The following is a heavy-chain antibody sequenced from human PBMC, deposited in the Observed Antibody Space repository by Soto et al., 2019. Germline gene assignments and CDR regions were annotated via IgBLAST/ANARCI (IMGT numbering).Heavy chain of an antibody. V-gene: IGHV1-18*01. CDR1: GYTFSSYA. Sequence: QVQLVQSGAEVKKPGASVKVSCKASGYTFSSYAISWVRQAPGQGLEWMGWIITYNVNTNYAQKLQRRVTMTTDTSTTTAYMDLRSLRSDDTAVYYCARTGPPVDYWGQATLVTVSS. CDR3: ARTGPPVDY. J-gene: IGHJ4*02. CDR2: IITYNVNT.